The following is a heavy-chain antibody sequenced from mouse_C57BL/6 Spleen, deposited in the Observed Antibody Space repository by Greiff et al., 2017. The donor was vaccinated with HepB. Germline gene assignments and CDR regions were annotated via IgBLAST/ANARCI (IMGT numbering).Heavy chain of an antibody. V-gene: IGHV1-85*01. D-gene: IGHD1-1*01. CDR2: IYPRDGST. CDR3: AKVVATNYFDY. J-gene: IGHJ2*01. Sequence: VQLQQSGPELVKPGASVKLSCKASGYTFTSHDINWVKQRPGQGLEWIGWIYPRDGSTKYNEKFKGKATLTVDTSSSTAYMELHSLTSEDSAVYFCAKVVATNYFDYWGQGATLTVSS. CDR1: GYTFTSHD.